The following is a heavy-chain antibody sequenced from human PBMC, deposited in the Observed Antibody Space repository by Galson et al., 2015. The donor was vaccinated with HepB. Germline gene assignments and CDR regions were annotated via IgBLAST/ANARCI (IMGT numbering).Heavy chain of an antibody. CDR1: GFTFSDYG. V-gene: IGHV3-30*02. J-gene: IGHJ4*02. CDR3: AKDGRGWFGEFLPED. Sequence: SLRLSCAASGFTFSDYGMHWVRQAPGKGLEWVAFILSDEGKKYYGDSVKGRFTISRDNSKKMLFLQMNSLRDEDTAVYYCAKDGRGWFGEFLPEDWGQGTLVTVSS. CDR2: ILSDEGKK. D-gene: IGHD3-10*01.